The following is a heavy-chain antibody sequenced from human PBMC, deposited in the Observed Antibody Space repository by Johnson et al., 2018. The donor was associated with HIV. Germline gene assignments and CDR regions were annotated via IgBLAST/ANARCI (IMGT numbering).Heavy chain of an antibody. Sequence: VQLVESGGGLIQPGGSLRLSCAASGFTVSSNYMSWVRQAPGKGLEWVSVIYSGGTTYYAESVKGRFVISRDNSKNTLYLQMNSLRAEDTAVYYCARVGISWSWRDAFDIWGQGTMVTVSS. V-gene: IGHV3-53*01. CDR3: ARVGISWSWRDAFDI. J-gene: IGHJ3*02. CDR1: GFTVSSNY. D-gene: IGHD3-3*01. CDR2: IYSGGTT.